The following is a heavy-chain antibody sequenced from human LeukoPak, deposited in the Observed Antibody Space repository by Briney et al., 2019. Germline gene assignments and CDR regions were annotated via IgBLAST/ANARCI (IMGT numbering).Heavy chain of an antibody. D-gene: IGHD4-23*01. CDR3: ARDQLYGGNSGYYYYYGMDV. Sequence: GGSLRLSCAASGFTVSSNYMSWVRQAPGKGLEWVSVIYSGGSTYYADSVKGRFTISRDNSKNPLYLQMNSLRAEDTAVYYCARDQLYGGNSGYYYYYGMDVWGQGTTVTVSS. J-gene: IGHJ6*02. CDR1: GFTVSSNY. V-gene: IGHV3-66*02. CDR2: IYSGGST.